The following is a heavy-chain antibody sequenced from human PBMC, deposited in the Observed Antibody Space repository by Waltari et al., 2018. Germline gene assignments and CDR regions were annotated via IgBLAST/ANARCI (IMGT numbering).Heavy chain of an antibody. CDR1: GYTLTELS. CDR3: ATDASSSSGWEFDY. V-gene: IGHV1-24*01. J-gene: IGHJ4*02. D-gene: IGHD6-19*01. CDR2: FDPEDGET. Sequence: QVQLVPSGAEVKKPGASVKVSCKVSGYTLTELSMHWVRHVTGKGLEWMGGFDPEDGETIYAQKFQGRVTRTEDTSTDTAYMELSSLRSEDTAVYYCATDASSSSGWEFDYWGQGTLVTVSS.